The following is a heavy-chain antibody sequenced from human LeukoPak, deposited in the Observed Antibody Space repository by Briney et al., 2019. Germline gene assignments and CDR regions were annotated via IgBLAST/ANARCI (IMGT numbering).Heavy chain of an antibody. CDR3: ARGPTLVRGVIMPNSVGGMDV. CDR1: GYTFTNFG. CDR2: MNPNSGNT. J-gene: IGHJ6*02. Sequence: ASVKVSCKAFGYTFTNFGITWVRQAPGQGLEWMGWMNPNSGNTRYAQKVQGRITMTRDTSISTAYMELSSLRSEDTAVYYCARGPTLVRGVIMPNSVGGMDVWGQGTTVTVSS. D-gene: IGHD3-10*01. V-gene: IGHV1-8*02.